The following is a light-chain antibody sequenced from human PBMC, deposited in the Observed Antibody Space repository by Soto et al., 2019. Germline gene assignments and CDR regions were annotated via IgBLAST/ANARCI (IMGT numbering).Light chain of an antibody. J-gene: IGKJ4*01. CDR1: QSVDND. V-gene: IGKV1-8*01. Sequence: MRKSPATVSVSPGDRDTLSCRASQSVDNDLAWYQQKPGKAPKLLIYAASTLQSGVPSRFSGSGSGTDFTLTISCLQSEDFATYYCQQYYSYPLTFGGGTKVAIK. CDR3: QQYYSYPLT. CDR2: AAS.